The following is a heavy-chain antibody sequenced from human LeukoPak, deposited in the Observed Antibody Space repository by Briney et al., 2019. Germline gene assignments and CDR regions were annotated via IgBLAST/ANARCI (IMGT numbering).Heavy chain of an antibody. CDR2: IRSTIYGGTP. Sequence: GGSLRLSCAASGFTFSRYAMSWVRQAPGKGLEWVGFIRSTIYGGTPEYAASVKGRFTISRDDSKGIAYLQMNSLKTEDTAVYYCTRDQTPYYWGQGTLVTVSS. CDR3: TRDQTPYY. CDR1: GFTFSRYA. V-gene: IGHV3-49*04. J-gene: IGHJ4*02.